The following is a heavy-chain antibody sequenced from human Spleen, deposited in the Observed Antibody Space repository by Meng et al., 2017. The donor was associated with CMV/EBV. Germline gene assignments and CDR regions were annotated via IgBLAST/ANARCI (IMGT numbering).Heavy chain of an antibody. CDR2: ISSSSSTI. D-gene: IGHD2-2*01. CDR1: GFTFSSYS. V-gene: IGHV3-48*04. Sequence: GESLKISCAASGFTFSSYSMNWVRQAPGKGLEWVSYISSSSSTIYYADSVKGRFTISRDNAKNSLYLQMNSLRAEDTTVYYCARVGYCSSTSCYFDYWGQGTLVTVS. J-gene: IGHJ4*02. CDR3: ARVGYCSSTSCYFDY.